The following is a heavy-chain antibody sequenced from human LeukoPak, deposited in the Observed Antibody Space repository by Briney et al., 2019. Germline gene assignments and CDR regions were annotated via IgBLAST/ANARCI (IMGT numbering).Heavy chain of an antibody. CDR2: IIPIFGTA. Sequence: ASVKVSCKASGYTFTGYYMHWVRQAPGQGLEWMGGIIPIFGTANYAQKFQGRVTITTDESTSTAYMELSSLRSEDTAVYYCAGTDRYCSSTSCYMRSALGAFDIWGQGTMVTVSS. J-gene: IGHJ3*02. D-gene: IGHD2-2*01. CDR3: AGTDRYCSSTSCYMRSALGAFDI. CDR1: GYTFTGYY. V-gene: IGHV1-69*05.